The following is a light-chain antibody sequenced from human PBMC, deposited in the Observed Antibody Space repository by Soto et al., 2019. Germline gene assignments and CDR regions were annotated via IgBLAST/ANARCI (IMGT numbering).Light chain of an antibody. CDR2: DGT. V-gene: IGKV1-33*01. J-gene: IGKJ4*01. Sequence: DTRLTQSPSSLSASVEDRVTITCQASQHISDYLNWYQQKPGKAPKLLIYDGTKLETGVPSRFSGSGSGTEFTFTISSLQPEDTATYYCHQYFNPRTFGGGTKVEIK. CDR1: QHISDY. CDR3: HQYFNPRT.